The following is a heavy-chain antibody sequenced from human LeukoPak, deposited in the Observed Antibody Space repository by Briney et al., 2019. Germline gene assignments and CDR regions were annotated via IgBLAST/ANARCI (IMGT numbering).Heavy chain of an antibody. V-gene: IGHV3-23*01. Sequence: PGGSLRLSCAASGFTFSSYAMSWVRQAPGKGLEWDSAISGSGDSTYYGDSVKGRFTISRDNSKNALSLQLNSLRPEDTALYYCAKHFCTGLDCSLFDSWGQGTLVTVSS. J-gene: IGHJ4*02. CDR3: AKHFCTGLDCSLFDS. CDR2: ISGSGDST. D-gene: IGHD3/OR15-3a*01. CDR1: GFTFSSYA.